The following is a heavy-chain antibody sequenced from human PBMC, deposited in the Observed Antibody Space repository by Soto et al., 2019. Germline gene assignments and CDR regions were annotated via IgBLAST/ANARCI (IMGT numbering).Heavy chain of an antibody. D-gene: IGHD3-10*01. CDR3: SYGSSFDY. J-gene: IGHJ4*02. Sequence: TLSLTCTVSGASLMSGSYYWSWIRQPPGKGLQWIGYISHSERTNYDPSLKSRLTMSVDTSQNQFSLQLNSVTAADTAVYYCSYGSSFDYWGQGTLVTVSS. CDR2: ISHSERT. V-gene: IGHV4-61*01. CDR1: GASLMSGSYY.